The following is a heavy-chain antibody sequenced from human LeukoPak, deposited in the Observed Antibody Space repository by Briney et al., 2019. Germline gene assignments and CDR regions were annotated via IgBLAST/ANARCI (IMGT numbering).Heavy chain of an antibody. Sequence: PGGSLRLSCAASGFTFSNYAMYWIRQAPGKGLEYVSVISTDGSRIYYADSVKGRFTISRDNSKNTLYLQMGSLRAEDMAVYYYTSGVAISTSGRYDTFDYWGQGALVTVSS. V-gene: IGHV3-64*02. CDR2: ISTDGSRI. D-gene: IGHD6-19*01. J-gene: IGHJ4*02. CDR3: TSGVAISTSGRYDTFDY. CDR1: GFTFSNYA.